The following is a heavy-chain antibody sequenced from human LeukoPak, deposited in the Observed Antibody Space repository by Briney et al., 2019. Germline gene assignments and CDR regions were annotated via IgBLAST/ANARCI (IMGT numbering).Heavy chain of an antibody. V-gene: IGHV4-31*03. CDR3: ARVDVTIFGVVSPFDY. CDR2: IYYSGST. Sequence: SQTLSLTCTVSGGSISSGTYHWSWIRQHPGKGLEWIGYIYYSGSTYYNPSLKSRVTISVDTSKNQFSLKLSSVTAADTAVYYCARVDVTIFGVVSPFDYWGQGTLVTVSS. D-gene: IGHD3-3*01. CDR1: GGSISSGTYH. J-gene: IGHJ4*02.